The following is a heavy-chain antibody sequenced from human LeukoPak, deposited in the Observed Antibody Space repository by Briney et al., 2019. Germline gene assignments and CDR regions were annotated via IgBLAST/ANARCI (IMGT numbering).Heavy chain of an antibody. CDR3: AKSGVGTAGAFDY. CDR2: ISGSGGST. CDR1: GFTFSSYA. V-gene: IGHV3-23*01. D-gene: IGHD1-26*01. Sequence: GGSLRLSCAASGFTFSSYAMSWVRQAPGKGLEWVSAISGSGGSTYYTDSVKGRFTISRDNSKNTLYLQMNSLRAVDTAVYYCAKSGVGTAGAFDYWGQGTVVTVPS. J-gene: IGHJ4*02.